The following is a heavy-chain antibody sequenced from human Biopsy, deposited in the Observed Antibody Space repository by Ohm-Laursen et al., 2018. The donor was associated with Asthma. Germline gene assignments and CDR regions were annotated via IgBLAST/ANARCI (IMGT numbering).Heavy chain of an antibody. CDR3: ARAGQCSSTSCYNPGWFDP. D-gene: IGHD2-2*01. CDR1: GGSISNGAYY. CDR2: IYYIGST. J-gene: IGHJ5*02. V-gene: IGHV4-30-4*01. Sequence: TLSLTCTVSGGSISNGAYYWSWVRQPPGKGLEWIGYIYYIGSTYYNPSLKSRVTISVDTSKNQFSLKLSSVTAADTAVYYCARAGQCSSTSCYNPGWFDPWGQGTLVTVSS.